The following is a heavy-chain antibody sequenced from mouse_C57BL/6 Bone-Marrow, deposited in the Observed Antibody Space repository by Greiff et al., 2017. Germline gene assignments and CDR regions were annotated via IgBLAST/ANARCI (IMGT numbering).Heavy chain of an antibody. D-gene: IGHD2-3*01. J-gene: IGHJ3*01. Sequence: VQLQQSGAELVKPGASVKISCKASGYAFSSYWMNWVKQRPGKGLAWIGQISPGDGDPNYNGKFKGKATLTADQSSSTAYMQLSSLTAEDSAYYFGASDGYWSAWFAYWGQGTLVTVSA. CDR2: ISPGDGDP. CDR1: GYAFSSYW. V-gene: IGHV1-80*01. CDR3: ASDGYWSAWFAY.